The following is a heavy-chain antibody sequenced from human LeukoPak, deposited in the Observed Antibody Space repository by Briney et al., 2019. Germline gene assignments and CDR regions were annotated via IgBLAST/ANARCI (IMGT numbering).Heavy chain of an antibody. D-gene: IGHD2-2*01. J-gene: IGHJ6*03. CDR3: ARDGDIVVVPAGYYYYMDV. CDR2: ISAYNGNT. Sequence: ASVKVSXKASGYTFTSYGISWVRQAPGQGLEWMRWISAYNGNTNYAQELQGRVTMTTDTSTSTAYMELRSLRSDDTAVYYCARDGDIVVVPAGYYYYMDVWGKGTTVTVSS. CDR1: GYTFTSYG. V-gene: IGHV1-18*01.